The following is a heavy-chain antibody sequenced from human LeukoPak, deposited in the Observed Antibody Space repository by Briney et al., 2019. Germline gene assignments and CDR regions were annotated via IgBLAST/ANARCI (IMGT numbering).Heavy chain of an antibody. CDR1: GGSFSGYY. V-gene: IGHV4-34*01. Sequence: PSETLSLTCAVYGGSFSGYYWIWIRQPPGKGLEWIAEIDHRGSTNYNPSLKSRVTISVDTSKNQFSLQLSSVTAADTAVYYSARRFGDYSTSSQGVYYYYYHLDVWGKGTTVTVSS. CDR3: ARRFGDYSTSSQGVYYYYYHLDV. D-gene: IGHD6-6*01. J-gene: IGHJ6*03. CDR2: IDHRGST.